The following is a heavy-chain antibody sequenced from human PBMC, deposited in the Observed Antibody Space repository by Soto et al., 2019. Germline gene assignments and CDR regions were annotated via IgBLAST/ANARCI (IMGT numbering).Heavy chain of an antibody. CDR2: ISSSSSYI. CDR3: ARDPSENYDFWSGYYGAPDY. CDR1: GFTFSSYS. Sequence: PVGSLRLSCAASGFTFSSYSMNWVRQAPGKGLEWVSSISSSSSYIYYADSVKGRFTISRDNAKNSLYLQMNSLRAEDTAVYYCARDPSENYDFWSGYYGAPDYWGQGTLVTVSS. D-gene: IGHD3-3*01. J-gene: IGHJ4*02. V-gene: IGHV3-21*01.